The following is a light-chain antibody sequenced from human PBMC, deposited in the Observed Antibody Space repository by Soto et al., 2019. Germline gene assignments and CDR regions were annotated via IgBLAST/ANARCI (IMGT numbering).Light chain of an antibody. CDR3: QHYITSLTT. V-gene: IGKV3-20*01. J-gene: IGKJ1*01. CDR2: GAS. Sequence: DIVLTQSPGTRSLSPGERATLSCGASQSVTSNYLAWYQQKPGQAPRLLIYGASRRATGVPDRFIGSGSGTDFTLTISRLEPEDFAVYYCQHYITSLTTFGQGTKVDIK. CDR1: QSVTSNY.